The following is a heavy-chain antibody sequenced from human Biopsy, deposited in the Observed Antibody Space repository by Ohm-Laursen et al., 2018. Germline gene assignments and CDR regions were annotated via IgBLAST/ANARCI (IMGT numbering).Heavy chain of an antibody. V-gene: IGHV3-21*01. CDR3: ARDGEAKYCKHGVCPSDF. CDR2: ISASGNHI. J-gene: IGHJ4*02. CDR1: GFTFSGFS. Sequence: SPRLSCAASGFTFSGFSMNWVRQAPGKGLEWVSSISASGNHIYYTDSVKGQFTVSRDNGKNSVYLQMNSLRVEDTAVYYCARDGEAKYCKHGVCPSDFWGQGTLVTVSS. D-gene: IGHD2-8*01.